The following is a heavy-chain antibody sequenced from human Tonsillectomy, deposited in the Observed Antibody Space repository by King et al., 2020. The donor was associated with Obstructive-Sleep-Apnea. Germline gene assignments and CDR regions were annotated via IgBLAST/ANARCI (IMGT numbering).Heavy chain of an antibody. J-gene: IGHJ4*02. Sequence: VQLVESGGGLVKPGGSLRLSCAASGFTFRDYYMNWAPQAPGKGWKGVSSISGSIISIYYADSVKGRFTISRDNARNSLYLQMKSLRVEDTAVYYCARDGYYYNSSGSYYFDYWGQGTLVTVSS. CDR1: GFTFRDYY. D-gene: IGHD3-22*01. CDR3: ARDGYYYNSSGSYYFDY. V-gene: IGHV3-21*01. CDR2: ISGSIISI.